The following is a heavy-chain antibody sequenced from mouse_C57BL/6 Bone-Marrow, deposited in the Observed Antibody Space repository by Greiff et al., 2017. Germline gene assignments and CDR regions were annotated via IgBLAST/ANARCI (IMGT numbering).Heavy chain of an antibody. CDR1: GYTFTSYW. CDR3: ASHYDGRPWFAY. Sequence: VQLQQSGAELVKPGASVKLSCKASGYTFTSYWMHWVKQRPGQGLEWIGMIHPNSGSTNYNEKFKSKATLTVDKSSSTAYMQLSSLTSEDSAVYYCASHYDGRPWFAYWGQGTLVTVSA. D-gene: IGHD1-2*01. CDR2: IHPNSGST. V-gene: IGHV1-64*01. J-gene: IGHJ3*01.